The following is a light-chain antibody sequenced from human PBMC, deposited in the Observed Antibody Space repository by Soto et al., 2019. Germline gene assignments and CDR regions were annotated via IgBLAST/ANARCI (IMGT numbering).Light chain of an antibody. CDR3: QQYNNWPYT. V-gene: IGKV3-15*01. J-gene: IGKJ2*01. CDR2: DAS. CDR1: QSIGSN. Sequence: EIVMTQSPATLSASPGERAPLSCGASQSIGSNLAWYQQKPGQAPRLLIYDASTRATGIPASFSGSGSGTEFTLTIRSLQSEDSAVYYCQQYNNWPYTFGQGTKLEI.